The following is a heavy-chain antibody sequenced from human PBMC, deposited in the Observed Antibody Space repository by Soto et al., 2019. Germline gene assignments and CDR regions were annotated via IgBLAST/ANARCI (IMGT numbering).Heavy chain of an antibody. CDR3: FFQAEDGIRDVRSVSAFLLNRSSDL. D-gene: IGHD3-10*02. Sequence: GKGLEWIGEINHSGSTNYNPSLKSRVTISVDTSKNQFSLKLSSVTAADTAVYYFFFQAEDGIRDVRSVSAFLLNRSSDL. V-gene: IGHV4-34*01. J-gene: IGHJ2*01. CDR2: INHSGST.